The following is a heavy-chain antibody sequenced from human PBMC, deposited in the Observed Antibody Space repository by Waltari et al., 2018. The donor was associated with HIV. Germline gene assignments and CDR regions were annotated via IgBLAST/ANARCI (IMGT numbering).Heavy chain of an antibody. Sequence: EVQLVESGGGLVQPGGSLRLSCAASGFTFSSYWMHWVRQAPGKGLVWVARINSDGSSTSYADSVKGRFTISRDNAKNTLYLQINSLRAEDTAVYYCARLGYVWGSYRSPRAFDIWGQGTMVTVSS. D-gene: IGHD3-16*02. V-gene: IGHV3-74*01. J-gene: IGHJ3*02. CDR1: GFTFSSYW. CDR2: INSDGSST. CDR3: ARLGYVWGSYRSPRAFDI.